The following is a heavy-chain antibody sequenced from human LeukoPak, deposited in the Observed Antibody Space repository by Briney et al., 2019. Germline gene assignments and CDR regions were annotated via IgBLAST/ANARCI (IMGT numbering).Heavy chain of an antibody. CDR1: GFTFGTYA. CDR2: ISYDGRKQ. J-gene: IGHJ6*02. D-gene: IGHD3-10*01. CDR3: AGDMGIYNMDV. Sequence: GGSLRLSCAASGFTFGTYAMHWVRQAPGKGLEWVAVISYDGRKQTYTDSVKGRFTISRDNSKNTLCLQMNSLRAEDTAIYYCAGDMGIYNMDVWGQGTRSSSP. V-gene: IGHV3-30*10.